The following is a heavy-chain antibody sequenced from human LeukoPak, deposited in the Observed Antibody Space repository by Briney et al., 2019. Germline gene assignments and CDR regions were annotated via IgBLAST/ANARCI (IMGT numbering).Heavy chain of an antibody. D-gene: IGHD6-13*01. CDR1: GGSMSSSNW. J-gene: IGHJ4*02. Sequence: SGTLSLTCDVSGGSMSSSNWWSWVRQPPGKGLEWIGEIYHSGSTNYNPSLKSRVTISVDTSKNQFSLKLSSVTAADTAVYYCAREAGYTRPLYYWGQGTLVTVSS. V-gene: IGHV4-4*02. CDR2: IYHSGST. CDR3: AREAGYTRPLYY.